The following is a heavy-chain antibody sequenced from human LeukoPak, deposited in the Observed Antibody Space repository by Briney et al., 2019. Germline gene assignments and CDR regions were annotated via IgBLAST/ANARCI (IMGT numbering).Heavy chain of an antibody. CDR1: GFTFSRYS. D-gene: IGHD6-6*01. CDR2: ISSSGSSI. J-gene: IGHJ4*02. Sequence: GGSLRLSCAASGFTFSRYSMNWVRQAPGKGLEWVSYISSSGSSIYYADSVKGRFTISRDNVKSLLYLQINNLRVEDTSVYYCARGGAARPDYWGQGTLVTVSS. V-gene: IGHV3-48*04. CDR3: ARGGAARPDY.